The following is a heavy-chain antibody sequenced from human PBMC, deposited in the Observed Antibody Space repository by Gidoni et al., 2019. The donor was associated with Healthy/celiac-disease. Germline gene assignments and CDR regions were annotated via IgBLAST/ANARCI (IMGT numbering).Heavy chain of an antibody. Sequence: QVQLQESGPGLVKPSQTLSLTCTVSGGSISSGSYYWSWIRQPAGKGLEWIGRIYTSGSTNYNPSLKSRVTISVDTSKNQFSLKLSSVTAADTAVYYCARGEAVAGSTFDYWGQGTLVTVSS. CDR2: IYTSGST. CDR3: ARGEAVAGSTFDY. J-gene: IGHJ4*02. CDR1: GGSISSGSYY. V-gene: IGHV4-61*02. D-gene: IGHD6-19*01.